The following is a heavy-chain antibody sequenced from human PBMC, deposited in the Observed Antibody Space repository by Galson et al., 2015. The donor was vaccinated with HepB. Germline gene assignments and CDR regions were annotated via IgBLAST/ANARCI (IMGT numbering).Heavy chain of an antibody. J-gene: IGHJ5*01. CDR1: GGSFSGIY. Sequence: LSLTCAVYGGSFSGIYWSWVRQPPGKGLEWIGEIDHIGNTNYNPSLKSRVTISVDTSKNQFSLKMSSVTVADTAVYFCARGFRGRTSSWYNSWGQGTLVTVSS. V-gene: IGHV4-34*01. CDR2: IDHIGNT. CDR3: ARGFRGRTSSWYNS. D-gene: IGHD2-2*01.